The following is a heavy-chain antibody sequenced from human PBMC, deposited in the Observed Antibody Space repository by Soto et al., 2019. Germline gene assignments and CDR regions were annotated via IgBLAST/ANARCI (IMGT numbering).Heavy chain of an antibody. J-gene: IGHJ3*02. CDR1: GFTFSSYG. Sequence: QVQLVESGGGVVQPGRSLRLSCAASGFTFSSYGMHWVRQAPGKGLEWVAVIWYDGSNKYYADSVKGRFIISRDNSKNTLYLQMNSLRAEDTAVYYCARDRNRWELSGAFDIWGQGTMVTVSS. V-gene: IGHV3-33*01. CDR2: IWYDGSNK. D-gene: IGHD1-26*01. CDR3: ARDRNRWELSGAFDI.